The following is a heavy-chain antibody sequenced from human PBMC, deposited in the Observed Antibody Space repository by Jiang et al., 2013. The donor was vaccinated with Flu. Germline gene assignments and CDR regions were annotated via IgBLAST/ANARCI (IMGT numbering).Heavy chain of an antibody. CDR2: IYPGDSDT. CDR3: ARRVGRLRLNWFDP. J-gene: IGHJ5*02. Sequence: SYWIGWVRQMPGKGLEWMGIIYPGDSDTRYSPSFQGQVTISADKSISTAYLQWSSLKASDTAMYYCARRVGRLRLNWFDPWGQGTLVTVSS. V-gene: IGHV5-51*01. D-gene: IGHD2-2*01. CDR1: SYW.